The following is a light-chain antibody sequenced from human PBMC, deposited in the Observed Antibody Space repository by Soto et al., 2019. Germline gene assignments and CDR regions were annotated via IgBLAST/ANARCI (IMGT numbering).Light chain of an antibody. J-gene: IGKJ1*01. V-gene: IGKV3-20*01. Sequence: EIVLTQSQGTLSFSPVYISTLSFISIQSVISSYLAWYQKKPGQAPRLIIYGASSRATGIPDRFSGSGSGTDFTLTIRRLEPEDFAVYYCRKYGSSPQWKFGKGTTVDIK. CDR1: QSVISSY. CDR3: RKYGSSPQWK. CDR2: GAS.